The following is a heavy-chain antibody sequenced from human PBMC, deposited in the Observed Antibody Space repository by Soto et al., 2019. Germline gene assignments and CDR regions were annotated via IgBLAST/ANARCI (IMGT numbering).Heavy chain of an antibody. CDR1: GFTFSTYA. CDR3: VRQSSLLDY. Sequence: EVQLLESGGGLIQPGGSLRLSCAASGFTFSTYAMSWVRQAPGKGLEWVSSISGSGRSTYYTDSVQGRFTISRDNSKNTLFLQMNSLRAEDTAIYYCVRQSSLLDYWGQGTLVTVSS. CDR2: ISGSGRST. J-gene: IGHJ4*02. V-gene: IGHV3-23*01. D-gene: IGHD3-10*01.